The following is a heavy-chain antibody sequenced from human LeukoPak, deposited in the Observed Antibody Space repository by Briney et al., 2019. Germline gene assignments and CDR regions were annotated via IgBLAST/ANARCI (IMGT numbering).Heavy chain of an antibody. CDR3: ARGRDGYNHDAFDI. J-gene: IGHJ3*02. CDR2: INHSGST. CDR1: GGSFSGYY. D-gene: IGHD5-24*01. V-gene: IGHV4-34*01. Sequence: PSETLSLTCAVYGGSFSGYYWSWIRQPPGKGLEWIGEINHSGSTYYNPSLKSRVTISVDTSKNQFSLKLSSVTAADTAVYYCARGRDGYNHDAFDIWGQGTMVTVSS.